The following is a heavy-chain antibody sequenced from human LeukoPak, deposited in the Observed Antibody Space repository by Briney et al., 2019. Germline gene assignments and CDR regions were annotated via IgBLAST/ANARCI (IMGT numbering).Heavy chain of an antibody. V-gene: IGHV3-11*01. CDR2: ISSSGSTI. CDR1: GFTFSDYY. Sequence: PGGSLRLSCAASGFTFSDYYMSWIRQAPGKGLEWVSYISSSGSTIYYADSVKGRFTISRDNSKNTLYLQMNSLRAEDTAVYYCASGYSYGYDAFFWGQGTLVTVSS. J-gene: IGHJ4*02. D-gene: IGHD5-18*01. CDR3: ASGYSYGYDAFF.